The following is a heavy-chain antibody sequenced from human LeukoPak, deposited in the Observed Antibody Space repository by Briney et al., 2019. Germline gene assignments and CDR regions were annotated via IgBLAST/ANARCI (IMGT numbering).Heavy chain of an antibody. CDR3: ASGARLGGLDY. D-gene: IGHD1-26*01. CDR1: GGTFSSYA. J-gene: IGHJ4*02. CDR2: IIPILGIA. Sequence: GSSVKVSCKASGGTFSSYAISWVRQAPGQGLEWMGRIIPILGIANYAQKFQGRVTITADKSTSTAYMELSSLRSEDTAVYYCASGARLGGLDYWGQGTLVTVSS. V-gene: IGHV1-69*04.